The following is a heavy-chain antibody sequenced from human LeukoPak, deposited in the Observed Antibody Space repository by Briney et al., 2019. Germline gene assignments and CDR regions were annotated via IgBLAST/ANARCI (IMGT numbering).Heavy chain of an antibody. Sequence: PGGSLRLSCAASGFTFSSYSMNWVRQAPGKGLELLSSISSSSSYIYYADSVKGRFTISRDNAKNSLYLQMNSLRAEDTAVYYCAEVRELSGGAFDIWGQGTMVTVSS. CDR1: GFTFSSYS. CDR2: ISSSSSYI. CDR3: AEVRELSGGAFDI. D-gene: IGHD3-10*01. J-gene: IGHJ3*02. V-gene: IGHV3-21*01.